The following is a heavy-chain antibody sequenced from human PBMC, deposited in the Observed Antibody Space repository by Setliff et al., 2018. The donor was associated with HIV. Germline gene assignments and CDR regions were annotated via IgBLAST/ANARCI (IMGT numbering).Heavy chain of an antibody. V-gene: IGHV4-31*03. CDR2: MYDSGTT. J-gene: IGHJ4*02. CDR1: GGPLSSGIYW. D-gene: IGHD2-2*01. CDR3: ARVSGCSTTICYGSRGFDS. Sequence: SETLSPNCTVPGGPLSSGIYWWSWIRQHPGXXXEWIGNMYDSGTTYYNPSLTSRVTLSVDTSQNQFSLELSSVTAADTAVYYCARVSGCSTTICYGSRGFDSWGQGTLVTVSS.